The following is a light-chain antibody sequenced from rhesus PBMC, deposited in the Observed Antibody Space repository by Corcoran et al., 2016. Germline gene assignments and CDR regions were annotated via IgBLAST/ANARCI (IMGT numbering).Light chain of an antibody. Sequence: DIQMTQSPSSLSASVGDTVTITCRASQSISSWLDWYQQKPGKAPKLLIYKASSLQSGVPSRFRGSGAGKDCTLTISSLQPEDFATYYGLQYSSSPWTFGQGTKVEIK. CDR3: LQYSSSPWT. CDR2: KAS. CDR1: QSISSW. V-gene: IGKV1-22*01. J-gene: IGKJ1*01.